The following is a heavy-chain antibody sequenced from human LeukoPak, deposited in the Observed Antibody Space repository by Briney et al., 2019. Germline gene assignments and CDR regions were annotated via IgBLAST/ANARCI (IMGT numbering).Heavy chain of an antibody. Sequence: GGSLRLSCSASGLTFSSYAMHWVRQAPGKGLEHVSAISSNGGSTYYADSVKGRFTISRDNSKNTLYLQMSSLRAEDTAVYYCVKARWYRDFDYWGQGTLVTVSS. CDR1: GLTFSSYA. J-gene: IGHJ4*02. CDR3: VKARWYRDFDY. D-gene: IGHD4-23*01. V-gene: IGHV3-64D*06. CDR2: ISSNGGST.